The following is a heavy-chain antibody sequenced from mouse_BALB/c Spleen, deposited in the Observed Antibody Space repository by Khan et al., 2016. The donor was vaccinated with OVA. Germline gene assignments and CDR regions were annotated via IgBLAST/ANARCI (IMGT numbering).Heavy chain of an antibody. V-gene: IGHV3-2*02. CDR1: GYSITSNYA. CDR3: ARWNYYGYARDY. Sequence: EVQLQESGPGLVKPSQSLSLTCTVTGYSITSNYAWNWIRQFPGNKLEWMGYISYSGRTSYIPSLKSRISITRDQSKNQFFLQLNSVTTEDTATYYCARWNYYGYARDYWGQGTSVTVSS. CDR2: ISYSGRT. J-gene: IGHJ4*01. D-gene: IGHD1-1*01.